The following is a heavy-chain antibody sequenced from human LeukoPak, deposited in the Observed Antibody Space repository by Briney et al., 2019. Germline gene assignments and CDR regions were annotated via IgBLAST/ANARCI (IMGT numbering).Heavy chain of an antibody. V-gene: IGHV3-48*03. Sequence: GGSLRLSCAASGFTFSSYEMNWVRQAPGKGLEWVSYISSSGSTIYYADSVKGRFTISRDNAKNSLYLQMNSLRAGDSIVYYCATDDGGPTDWGQGTLVTVCS. CDR2: ISSSGSTI. D-gene: IGHD3-16*01. J-gene: IGHJ4*02. CDR1: GFTFSSYE. CDR3: ATDDGGPTD.